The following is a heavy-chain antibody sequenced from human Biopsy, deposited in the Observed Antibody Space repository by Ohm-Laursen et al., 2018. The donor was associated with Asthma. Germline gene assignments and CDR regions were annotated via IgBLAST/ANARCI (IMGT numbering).Heavy chain of an antibody. J-gene: IGHJ4*02. Sequence: SVKVSCKASGGSFSNFAFSWVRQAPGHGLEWMGTILTKFDITSYAEKFQGRVTITADKSTSTTYMELSRLRSEDTAVYYCARSYDTDSYPVLVLDYWGQGTPVTVSS. V-gene: IGHV1-69*04. D-gene: IGHD3-22*01. CDR3: ARSYDTDSYPVLVLDY. CDR1: GGSFSNFA. CDR2: ILTKFDIT.